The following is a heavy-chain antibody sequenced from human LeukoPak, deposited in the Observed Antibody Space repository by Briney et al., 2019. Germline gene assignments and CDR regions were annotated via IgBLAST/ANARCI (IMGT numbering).Heavy chain of an antibody. J-gene: IGHJ4*02. CDR1: GFTFSSYA. CDR2: ISYDGSNK. CDR3: ARVVGAYDFWSGPNDFDY. V-gene: IGHV3-30*04. Sequence: GGSLRLSCPASGFTFSSYAMHWVRQAPGKGLEWVAVISYDGSNKYYADSVKGRFTISRDNSKNTLYLQMNSLRAEDTAVYYCARVVGAYDFWSGPNDFDYWGQGTLVTVSS. D-gene: IGHD3-3*01.